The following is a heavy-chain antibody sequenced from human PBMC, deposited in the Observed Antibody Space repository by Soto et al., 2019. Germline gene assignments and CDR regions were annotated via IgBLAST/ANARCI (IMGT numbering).Heavy chain of an antibody. D-gene: IGHD2-21*01. CDR1: VFSLSTSGVG. Sequence: QITLKESGPTLVKPTQTLTLTCTFSVFSLSTSGVGVGWIRQPPGRALEWLALIHWNDDKRYSPSLKSRLTITKDTSKNQVVLTMTNMDPVDTATYYCAHNGSPTLESLIGWFDPWGQGTLVTVSS. V-gene: IGHV2-5*01. CDR2: IHWNDDK. J-gene: IGHJ5*02. CDR3: AHNGSPTLESLIGWFDP.